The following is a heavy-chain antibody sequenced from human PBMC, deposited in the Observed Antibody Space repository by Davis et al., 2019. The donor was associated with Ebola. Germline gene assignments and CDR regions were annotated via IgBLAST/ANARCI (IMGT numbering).Heavy chain of an antibody. CDR1: GASIRTYY. Sequence: SETLSLTCIVSGASIRTYYWSWVRQPPGKGLEWIGYIYNSGSTNYNPSLRSRVTISADPSKNQFSLRLTSVTAADTAVYYGARDSSPRNLDIWGQGTLVTVSS. D-gene: IGHD1-14*01. J-gene: IGHJ3*02. V-gene: IGHV4-59*01. CDR3: ARDSSPRNLDI. CDR2: IYNSGST.